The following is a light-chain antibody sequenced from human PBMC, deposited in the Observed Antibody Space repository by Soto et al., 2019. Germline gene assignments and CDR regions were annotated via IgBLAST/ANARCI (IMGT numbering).Light chain of an antibody. CDR3: QQRSNWT. CDR1: QSVSSY. V-gene: IGKV3-11*01. Sequence: EIVYTQSPTTLSLTPGERATLSCRASQSVSSYLAWYQQQPGQAPRLLIYDASNRATGIPARFSGSGSGTDFTLTISSLEPEDFAVYYCQQRSNWTFGQGTKVDIK. J-gene: IGKJ1*01. CDR2: DAS.